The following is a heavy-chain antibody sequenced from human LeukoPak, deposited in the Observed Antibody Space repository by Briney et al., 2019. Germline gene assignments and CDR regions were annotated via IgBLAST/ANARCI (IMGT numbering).Heavy chain of an antibody. V-gene: IGHV1-69*01. J-gene: IGHJ4*02. CDR3: ARLEITTVTTSDY. Sequence: SVKVSCKASGGTFSSYAISWVRQAPGQGLEWMGGIIPIFGTANYAQKFQGRVTITADDSTSTAYMELSSLRSEDTAVYYCARLEITTVTTSDYWGQGTLVTVSS. CDR1: GGTFSSYA. D-gene: IGHD4-17*01. CDR2: IIPIFGTA.